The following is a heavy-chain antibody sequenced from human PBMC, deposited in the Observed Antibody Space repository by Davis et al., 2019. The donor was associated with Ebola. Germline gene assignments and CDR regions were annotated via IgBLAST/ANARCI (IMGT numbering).Heavy chain of an antibody. D-gene: IGHD3-22*01. Sequence: ASVKVSCKASGYTFTSYDINWVRQATGQGLEWMGWMNPNSGNTGYAQKFQGRVTMTRNTSISTAYMELSSLRSEDTAVYYCAAPKGHYYDSSGYTYYYGMDVWGQGTTVTVSS. CDR1: GYTFTSYD. CDR2: MNPNSGNT. V-gene: IGHV1-8*01. J-gene: IGHJ6*02. CDR3: AAPKGHYYDSSGYTYYYGMDV.